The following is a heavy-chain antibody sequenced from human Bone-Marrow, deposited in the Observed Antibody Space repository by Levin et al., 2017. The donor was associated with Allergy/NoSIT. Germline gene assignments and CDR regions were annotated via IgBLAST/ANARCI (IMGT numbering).Heavy chain of an antibody. J-gene: IGHJ5*01. Sequence: GESLKISCAASGFTFMSYAMSWVRQAPGKRLEWVSTMSGSDGSRYYADSVKGRFTISRDYSKDTLYLQMNSLRAEDTAVYWCAKGGYGDYVLDSWGQGTLVTVSS. CDR1: GFTFMSYA. D-gene: IGHD4-17*01. V-gene: IGHV3-23*01. CDR3: AKGGYGDYVLDS. CDR2: MSGSDGSR.